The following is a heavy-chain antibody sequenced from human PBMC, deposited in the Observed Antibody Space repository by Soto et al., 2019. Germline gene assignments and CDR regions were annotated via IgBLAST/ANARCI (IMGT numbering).Heavy chain of an antibody. D-gene: IGHD1-26*01. V-gene: IGHV1-18*01. Sequence: ASVKVSCKASGYTFSHYGIGWVRQAPGQGLEWMGWISAYNGNRHFAEGLRGRITMTTNATTSTADMELRSLSSDDTAVYYCARGGQECSNSGCGYIYDGMDVWGQGTTVTVSS. CDR2: ISAYNGNR. J-gene: IGHJ6*02. CDR3: ARGGQECSNSGCGYIYDGMDV. CDR1: GYTFSHYG.